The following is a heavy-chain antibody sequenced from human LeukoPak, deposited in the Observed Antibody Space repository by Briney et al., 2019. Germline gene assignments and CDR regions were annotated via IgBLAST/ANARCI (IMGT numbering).Heavy chain of an antibody. CDR1: GGTFSSYA. D-gene: IGHD3-9*01. CDR2: IIPIFGTA. Sequence: ASVKVSCKASGGTFSSYAISWVRQAPGQGLEWMGGIIPIFGTANCAQKFQGRVTITADGSTSTAYMELSSLRSEDTAVYYCARLTYDILTGPFDYWGQGTLVTVSS. CDR3: ARLTYDILTGPFDY. J-gene: IGHJ4*02. V-gene: IGHV1-69*01.